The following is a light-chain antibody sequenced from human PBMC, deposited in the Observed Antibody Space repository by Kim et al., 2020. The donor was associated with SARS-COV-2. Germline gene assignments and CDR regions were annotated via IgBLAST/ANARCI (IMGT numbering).Light chain of an antibody. CDR2: DAS. Sequence: PGESATLSCRASQNIDTYVAWYQQRPGQAPRLLVYDASNRATGVPDRFSGSGSGTDFTLTISSLEPEDFSLYYCQQRNSWPPAVTFGGGTKVDIK. J-gene: IGKJ4*01. CDR1: QNIDTY. CDR3: QQRNSWPPAVT. V-gene: IGKV3-11*01.